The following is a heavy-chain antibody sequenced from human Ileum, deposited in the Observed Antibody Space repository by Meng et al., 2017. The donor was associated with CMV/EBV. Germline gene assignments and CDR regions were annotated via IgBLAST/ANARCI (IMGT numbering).Heavy chain of an antibody. CDR1: GFTVSSNY. Sequence: GESLKISCVASGFTVSSNYMSWVRQAPGKGLDWVSIIYSYGTTYYADSVNGRFTISRDKSKNTLDLQMNSLRAEDMAVYYCAYSSSWAHFDYWGQGTLVTVSS. V-gene: IGHV3-53*01. D-gene: IGHD6-13*01. CDR3: AYSSSWAHFDY. CDR2: IYSYGTT. J-gene: IGHJ4*02.